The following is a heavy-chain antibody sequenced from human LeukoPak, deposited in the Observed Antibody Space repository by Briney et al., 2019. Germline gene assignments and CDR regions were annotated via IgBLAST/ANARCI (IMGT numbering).Heavy chain of an antibody. CDR1: GGSISSGSYY. V-gene: IGHV4-61*02. J-gene: IGHJ4*02. D-gene: IGHD6-13*01. CDR2: IYTSGST. Sequence: PSQTLSLTCTVSGGSISSGSYYWSWIRQPAGKGLEWIGRIYTSGSTNYNPSLKSRVTISVDTSKNQFSLKLSSVTAADTAVYYCARVGSSSVYWGQGTLVTVSS. CDR3: ARVGSSSVY.